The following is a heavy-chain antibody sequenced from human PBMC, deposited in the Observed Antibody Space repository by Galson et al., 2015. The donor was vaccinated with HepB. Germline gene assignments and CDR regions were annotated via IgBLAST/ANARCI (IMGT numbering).Heavy chain of an antibody. CDR3: ARYYYDSSGYLAWTANFDY. J-gene: IGHJ4*02. V-gene: IGHV3-7*03. CDR2: IKQDGSEK. Sequence: SLRLSCAASGFTFSSYWMSWVRQAPGKGLEWVAHIKQDGSEKYYVDSVKGRFTISRDNAKNSLYLQMNSLRAEDTAVYYCARYYYDSSGYLAWTANFDYWGQGTLVTVSS. D-gene: IGHD3-22*01. CDR1: GFTFSSYW.